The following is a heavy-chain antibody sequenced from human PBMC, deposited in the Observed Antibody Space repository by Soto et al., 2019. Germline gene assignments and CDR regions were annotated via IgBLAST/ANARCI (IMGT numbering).Heavy chain of an antibody. CDR1: GFTFSSYS. D-gene: IGHD2-15*01. CDR3: ARDRCSGTCYYDAFDI. CDR2: ISSSSSTI. Sequence: PGGSLRLSCAASGFTFSSYSMNWVRQAPGKGLEWVSYISSSSSTIYYADSVKGRFTISRDNARNSLYLQMNSLRAEDAAVYYCARDRCSGTCYYDAFDIWGQGTMVTVSS. V-gene: IGHV3-48*01. J-gene: IGHJ3*02.